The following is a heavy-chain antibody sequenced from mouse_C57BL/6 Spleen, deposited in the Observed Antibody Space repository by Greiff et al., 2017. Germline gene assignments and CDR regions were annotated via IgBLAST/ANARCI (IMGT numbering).Heavy chain of an antibody. Sequence: VQLQQPGAELVMPGASVKLSCKASGYTFTSYWMHWVKQRPGQGLEWIGEIDPSDSYTNYNQKFKGKSTLTVDKSSSTAYMELRSLTSEDSAVYYCARGITTVVSTGFDYWGQGTTLTVSS. D-gene: IGHD1-1*01. V-gene: IGHV1-69*01. CDR3: ARGITTVVSTGFDY. CDR2: IDPSDSYT. J-gene: IGHJ2*01. CDR1: GYTFTSYW.